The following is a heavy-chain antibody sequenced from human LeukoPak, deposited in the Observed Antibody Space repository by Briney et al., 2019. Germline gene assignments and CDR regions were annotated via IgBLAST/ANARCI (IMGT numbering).Heavy chain of an antibody. Sequence: GGSLRRSCAASGFTFSDYYMSWIRQAPGKGLEWVSYISSSGSTIYYADSVKGRFTISRDNAKNSLYLQMNSLRAEDTAVYYCARDITIFGVVHSLGYWGQGTLVTVSS. CDR2: ISSSGSTI. CDR1: GFTFSDYY. J-gene: IGHJ4*02. D-gene: IGHD3-3*01. V-gene: IGHV3-11*01. CDR3: ARDITIFGVVHSLGY.